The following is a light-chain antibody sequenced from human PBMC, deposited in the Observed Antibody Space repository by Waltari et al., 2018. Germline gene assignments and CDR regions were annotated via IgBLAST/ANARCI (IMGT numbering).Light chain of an antibody. J-gene: IGLJ2*01. CDR1: SSDVGGYNY. CDR2: DVK. CDR3: SSYTSTSTVL. Sequence: QSDLSQPASMSGSPGQSITISCTGTSSDVGGYNYVSWYQDYPGKAPKLIIYDVKKRPSGVSNRCSGSKSGNTASLTISGLQAEDEADYYCSSYTSTSTVLFGGGTKVTVL. V-gene: IGLV2-14*03.